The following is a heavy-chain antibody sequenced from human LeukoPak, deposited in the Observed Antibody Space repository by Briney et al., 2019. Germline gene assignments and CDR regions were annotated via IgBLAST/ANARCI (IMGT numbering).Heavy chain of an antibody. V-gene: IGHV1-3*01. J-gene: IGHJ4*02. CDR1: GYTYTSYA. D-gene: IGHD1-26*01. Sequence: ASVKVSCKASGYTYTSYAIHWVRQAPGQRLEWMGWISAGNGNTKYSQNFQGRVTFISNTSATTAFMELSSLRSEDAAVYYCARDSGSGNNDYWGQGTLVTVSS. CDR2: ISAGNGNT. CDR3: ARDSGSGNNDY.